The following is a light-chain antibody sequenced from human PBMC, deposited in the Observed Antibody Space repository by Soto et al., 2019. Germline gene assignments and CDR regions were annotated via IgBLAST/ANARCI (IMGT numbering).Light chain of an antibody. V-gene: IGKV1-33*01. CDR1: QDIRNY. CDR3: QQYDNLPPFT. Sequence: DIQMTQSPSSLSASVGDRVTITCQASQDIRNYLNWYQQKPGKAPKLLIYDASNLETGVPSRFSGRGYGTDFTVNISSLQHEDIATYYCQQYDNLPPFTFGPGTKVDIK. J-gene: IGKJ3*01. CDR2: DAS.